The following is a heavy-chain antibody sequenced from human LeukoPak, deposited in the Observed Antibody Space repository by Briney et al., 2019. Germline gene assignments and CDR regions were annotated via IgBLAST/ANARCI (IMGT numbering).Heavy chain of an antibody. CDR2: INPSGGST. CDR3: ARDQEYSSSFSPRIDAFDI. D-gene: IGHD6-13*01. Sequence: GASVKVSCKASGYTFTSYYMHWVRQAPGQGLEWMGIINPSGGSTSYAQKFQGRVTMTRDTSTSTVYMELSSLRAEDTAVYYCARDQEYSSSFSPRIDAFDIWGQGTMVTVSS. V-gene: IGHV1-46*01. J-gene: IGHJ3*02. CDR1: GYTFTSYY.